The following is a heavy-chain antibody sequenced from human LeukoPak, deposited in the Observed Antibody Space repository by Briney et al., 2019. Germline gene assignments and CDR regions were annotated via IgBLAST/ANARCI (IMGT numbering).Heavy chain of an antibody. CDR3: ASRTVNSGSLLPFDY. Sequence: ASVKVSCKASGYTFTSYDVNWVRQATGQGLEWMGWMNPNSGNTGYAQKFQGKVTMTRNTSISTAYMELSSLRSDDTAVYYCASRTVNSGSLLPFDYWGQGTLVTVSS. CDR1: GYTFTSYD. V-gene: IGHV1-8*01. CDR2: MNPNSGNT. D-gene: IGHD1-26*01. J-gene: IGHJ4*02.